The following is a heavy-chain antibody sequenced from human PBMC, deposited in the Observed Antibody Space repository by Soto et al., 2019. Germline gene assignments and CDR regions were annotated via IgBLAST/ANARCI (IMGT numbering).Heavy chain of an antibody. Sequence: QVQLVQSGAEVKKPGASVKVSCKASGYTFTSYAMHWVRQAPGQRLEWVGWINAGNGNTKYSQKFQGRVTITRDTSASTAYMELSSLRSEDTAVYYCARCHLWFGEFRYGMDVWGQGTTVTVSS. D-gene: IGHD3-10*01. CDR3: ARCHLWFGEFRYGMDV. CDR2: INAGNGNT. J-gene: IGHJ6*02. V-gene: IGHV1-3*01. CDR1: GYTFTSYA.